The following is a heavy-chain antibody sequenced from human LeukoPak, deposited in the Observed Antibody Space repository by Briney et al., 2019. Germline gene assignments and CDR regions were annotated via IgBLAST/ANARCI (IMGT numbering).Heavy chain of an antibody. CDR1: GGSISSSSYY. J-gene: IGHJ4*02. CDR2: IYYSGST. Sequence: SETLSLTCTVSGGSISSSSYYWGWIRQPPGKGLEWIGSIYYSGSTYYNPSLKSRVTISVDTSKNQFSLKLSSVTAADTAVYYCASGPHYYYDSSGFFDYWGQGTLVTVSS. CDR3: ASGPHYYYDSSGFFDY. D-gene: IGHD3-22*01. V-gene: IGHV4-39*07.